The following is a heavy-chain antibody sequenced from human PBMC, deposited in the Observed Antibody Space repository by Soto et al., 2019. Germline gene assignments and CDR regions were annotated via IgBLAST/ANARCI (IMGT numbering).Heavy chain of an antibody. CDR2: ISYDGSNK. D-gene: IGHD6-19*01. V-gene: IGHV3-30-3*01. Sequence: QVQLVESGGGVVQPGRSLRLSCAASGFTFSSYAMHWVRQAPGKGLEWVAVISYDGSNKYYADSVKGRFTISRDNSKNTLYLQFNSLRAEDTVVYYCACVGSRWQFDPWGQGTLVTVSS. CDR3: ACVGSRWQFDP. CDR1: GFTFSSYA. J-gene: IGHJ5*02.